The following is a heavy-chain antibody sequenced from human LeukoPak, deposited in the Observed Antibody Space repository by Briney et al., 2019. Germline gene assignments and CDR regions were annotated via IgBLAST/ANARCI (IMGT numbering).Heavy chain of an antibody. Sequence: GGSLGLSCAASGFTFSSYSMNWVSQAPGKGLEWVSSISRSSSYRYYADSVKGRFTISRDNAKNSLYLQMNSLRAEDTAVYYCVRHKDYGYYSDKWGQVTLVTVSS. V-gene: IGHV3-21*01. CDR1: GFTFSSYS. D-gene: IGHD4-17*01. J-gene: IGHJ4*02. CDR3: VRHKDYGYYSDK. CDR2: ISRSSSYR.